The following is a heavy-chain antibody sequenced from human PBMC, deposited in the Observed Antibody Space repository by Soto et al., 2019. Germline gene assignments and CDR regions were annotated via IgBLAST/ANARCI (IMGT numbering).Heavy chain of an antibody. CDR1: GGSISSGANY. D-gene: IGHD2-2*01. CDR3: ARVLCSSTTCYFTDWFDP. V-gene: IGHV4-31*03. J-gene: IGHJ5*02. CDR2: IYYSGSA. Sequence: SETLSLTCTVSGGSISSGANYWSWFRQGPGKGLEWIGNIYYSGSAYYNPSLKSRLTMSVDTSKNSFSLKLTSVTAADTAVYYCARVLCSSTTCYFTDWFDPWGQGTLVTVSS.